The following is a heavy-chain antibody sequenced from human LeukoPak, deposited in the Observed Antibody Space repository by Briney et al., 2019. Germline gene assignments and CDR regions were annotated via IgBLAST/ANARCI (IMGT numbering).Heavy chain of an antibody. CDR2: ISGSSSST. J-gene: IGHJ3*02. CDR3: AKGDIVVVAMVAFDI. D-gene: IGHD3-22*01. Sequence: PGGSLRLSCAASGFTFSTYAMNWVRQAPGKGLEWVSAISGSSSSTYYADSVKGRFTISRDNSKNTLYLQMNSLRAEDTAVYYCAKGDIVVVAMVAFDIWGQGTMVTVSS. CDR1: GFTFSTYA. V-gene: IGHV3-23*01.